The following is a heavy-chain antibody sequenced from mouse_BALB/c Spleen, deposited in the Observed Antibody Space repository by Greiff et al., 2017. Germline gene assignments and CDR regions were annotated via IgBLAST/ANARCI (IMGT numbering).Heavy chain of an antibody. Sequence: EVMLVESGGGLVQPGGSRKLSCAASGFTFSSFGMHWVRQAPEKGLEWVAYISSGSSTIYYADTVKGRFTISRDNPKNTLFLQMTSLRSEDTAMYYCARNGYDPNYYAMDYWGQGTSVTVSS. CDR2: ISSGSSTI. CDR1: GFTFSSFG. D-gene: IGHD2-2*01. CDR3: ARNGYDPNYYAMDY. J-gene: IGHJ4*01. V-gene: IGHV5-17*02.